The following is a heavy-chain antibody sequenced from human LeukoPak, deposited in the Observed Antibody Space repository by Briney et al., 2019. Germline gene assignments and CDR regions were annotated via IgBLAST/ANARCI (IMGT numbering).Heavy chain of an antibody. CDR3: ARDRGVGYCSSTSCPGGHYFDY. V-gene: IGHV3-7*01. Sequence: PGGSLRLSCTTSEFNFRAYWMSWVRQAPGKGLEWVANIKQDGSEKYYVDSVKGRFTISRDNAKNSLYLQMNSLRAEDTAVYYCARDRGVGYCSSTSCPGGHYFDYWGQGTLVTVSS. J-gene: IGHJ4*02. CDR2: IKQDGSEK. D-gene: IGHD2-2*03. CDR1: EFNFRAYW.